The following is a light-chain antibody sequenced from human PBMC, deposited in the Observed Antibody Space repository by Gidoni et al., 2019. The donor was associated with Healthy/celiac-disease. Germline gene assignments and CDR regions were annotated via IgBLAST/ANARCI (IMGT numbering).Light chain of an antibody. V-gene: IGKV3-15*01. CDR2: GAS. CDR1: QSVSSN. CDR3: QQYNNWPPLLT. Sequence: ELVMTQSPATLSVSPGERATLSCRASQSVSSNLAWYQQKPGQAPRLLIYGASTRATGSPARFSGSGSGTEFTLTISSLQSEGFAVYYCQQYNNWPPLLTFGGGTKVEIK. J-gene: IGKJ4*01.